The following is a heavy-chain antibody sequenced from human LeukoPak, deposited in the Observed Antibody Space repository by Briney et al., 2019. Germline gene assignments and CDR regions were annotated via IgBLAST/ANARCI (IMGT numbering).Heavy chain of an antibody. CDR3: TRVNYHGSGSYSDN. CDR1: GSAIRSSYY. Sequence: PSETLSLTCNVSGSAIRSSYYWGWMRQPPGKGLEWIGAMYHDGGTNYNPSLKSRITMSVDASKNQFSLTLTSVTAADTAVYYCTRVNYHGSGSYSDNWGQGTLVTVSS. J-gene: IGHJ4*02. D-gene: IGHD3-10*01. CDR2: MYHDGGT. V-gene: IGHV4-38-2*02.